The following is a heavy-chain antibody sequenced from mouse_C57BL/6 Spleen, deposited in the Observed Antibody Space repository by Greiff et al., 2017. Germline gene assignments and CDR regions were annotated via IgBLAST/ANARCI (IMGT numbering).Heavy chain of an antibody. J-gene: IGHJ2*01. CDR3: ARIYDGYYDYFDY. D-gene: IGHD2-3*01. V-gene: IGHV5-6*01. CDR2: ISSGGSYP. CDR1: GFTFRSYG. Sequence: ELKLVESGGDLVKPGGSLKLSCAASGFTFRSYGMSWVRQTPDKRLEWVATISSGGSYPSYPDSVKGRFTITRDDTKNTLYLQMSSQKYVNTAMYYCARIYDGYYDYFDYWGQGTTLTVSS.